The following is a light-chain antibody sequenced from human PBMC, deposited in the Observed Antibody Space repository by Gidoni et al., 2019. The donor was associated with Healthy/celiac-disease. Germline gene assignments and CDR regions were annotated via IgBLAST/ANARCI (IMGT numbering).Light chain of an antibody. CDR1: QSVSSSY. V-gene: IGKV3-20*01. J-gene: IGKJ1*01. CDR2: GAS. Sequence: ELVLTQAPGTLSLSPGERATLSCRASQSVSSSYLAWYQQKPGQAPRLLIYGASSRATGIPDRFSGRGSGTDFTLTISRLEPEDFAVYYCQQYGSSSWTFGQGTKVEIK. CDR3: QQYGSSSWT.